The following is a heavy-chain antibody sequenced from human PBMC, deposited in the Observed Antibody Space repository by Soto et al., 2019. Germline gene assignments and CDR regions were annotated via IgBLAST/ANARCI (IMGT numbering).Heavy chain of an antibody. CDR1: GYSISSGYY. CDR2: IYHSGST. V-gene: IGHV4-38-2*02. Sequence: SETLSLTCVVSGYSISSGYYWGWIRQPPGKGLEWIGSIYHSGSTSYNPSLKSRVTISVDTSRNQFSLKLSSVSAADTAVYYCARDQYSSSHLVSAYWGQGALVTVSS. J-gene: IGHJ4*02. D-gene: IGHD6-13*01. CDR3: ARDQYSSSHLVSAY.